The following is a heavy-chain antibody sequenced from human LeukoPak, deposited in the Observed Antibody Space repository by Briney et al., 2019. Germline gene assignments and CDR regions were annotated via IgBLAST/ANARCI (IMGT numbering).Heavy chain of an antibody. CDR3: GRATLMVYYYGMDV. V-gene: IGHV3-30*04. Sequence: PGGSLRLSCAASGFTFSSYAMHWVRQAPGKGLEWVAVISYDGSNKYYADSVKGRFTISRDNSKNTLYLQMNSLRAEDTAVYYCGRATLMVYYYGMDVWGQGTTVTVSS. J-gene: IGHJ6*02. CDR2: ISYDGSNK. D-gene: IGHD3-10*01. CDR1: GFTFSSYA.